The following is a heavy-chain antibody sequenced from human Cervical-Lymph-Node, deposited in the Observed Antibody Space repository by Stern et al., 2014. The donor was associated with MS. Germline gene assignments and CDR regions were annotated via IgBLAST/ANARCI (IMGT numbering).Heavy chain of an antibody. J-gene: IGHJ6*02. CDR2: IFWNGDR. CDR1: GFSLSASGVG. Sequence: ESGPTLVKPTQTLTLTCSFSGFSLSASGVGVGWIRQPPGKALEWLVLIFWNGDRRSSPSLKSRVPITKDASKNQVVLTMTNMDPVDTATYYCAHTTYEPQYYYGLDVWGQGTAVTVSS. CDR3: AHTTYEPQYYYGLDV. D-gene: IGHD4-11*01. V-gene: IGHV2-5*01.